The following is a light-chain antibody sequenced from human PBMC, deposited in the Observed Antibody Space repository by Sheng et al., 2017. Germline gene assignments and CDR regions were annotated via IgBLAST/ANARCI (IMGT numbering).Light chain of an antibody. CDR1: QSVLYSSNNKNY. CDR2: WVS. J-gene: IGKJ1*01. Sequence: DIVMTQSPDSLAVSLGERATINCKSSQSVLYSSNNKNYLAWYQQKSGQPPKLLIYWVSTRESGVPDRFSGSGSGTDFTLTISNLQAEDVAVYYCQQYYSTPETFGQGTKVEIK. V-gene: IGKV4-1*01. CDR3: QQYYSTPET.